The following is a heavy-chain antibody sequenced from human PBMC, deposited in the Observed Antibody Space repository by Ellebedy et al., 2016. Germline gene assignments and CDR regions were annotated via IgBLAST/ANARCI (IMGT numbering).Heavy chain of an antibody. Sequence: SETLSLXXTVSGDSINRNSDYWGWIRQSPGKGLEWIGTIHYSGSTYYNPSLNSRVSMSIDMSQNQFSLRLRSVTAADTAVYYCARKGGSFIVDFFDYWGQGTLVTVSS. D-gene: IGHD1-26*01. J-gene: IGHJ4*01. CDR2: IHYSGST. V-gene: IGHV4-39*07. CDR1: GDSINRNSDY. CDR3: ARKGGSFIVDFFDY.